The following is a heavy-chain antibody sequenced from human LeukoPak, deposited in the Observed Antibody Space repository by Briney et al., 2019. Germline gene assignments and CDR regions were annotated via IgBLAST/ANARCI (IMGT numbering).Heavy chain of an antibody. D-gene: IGHD5-12*01. J-gene: IGHJ4*02. CDR1: GFTFSSYG. CDR3: ARMVDKSLFDY. Sequence: SLRLSCAASGFTFSSYGMHWVRQAPGKGLEWVAVIWYDGSNKYYADSVKGRFTISRDNSKNTLYLQMNSLRAGDTAVYYCARMVDKSLFDYWGQGTLVTVSS. V-gene: IGHV3-33*01. CDR2: IWYDGSNK.